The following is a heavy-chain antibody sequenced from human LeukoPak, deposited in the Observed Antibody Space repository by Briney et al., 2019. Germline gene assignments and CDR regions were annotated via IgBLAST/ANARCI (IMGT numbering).Heavy chain of an antibody. D-gene: IGHD5-18*01. CDR3: ARIQDRYSFGFYDY. CDR2: TFSNDEK. CDR1: GFPLSNARMG. Sequence: GPTLVKPTETLTLTCTVSGFPLSNARMGVSWIRQPPMKALARLTHTFSNDEKSYSTTLKTRLTISKDTSKSQVVLTMTNMDPVDTATYYCARIQDRYSFGFYDYWGQGTLVTVSS. V-gene: IGHV2-26*01. J-gene: IGHJ4*02.